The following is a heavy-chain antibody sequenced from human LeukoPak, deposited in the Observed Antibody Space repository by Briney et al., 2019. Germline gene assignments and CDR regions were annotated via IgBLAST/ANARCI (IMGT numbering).Heavy chain of an antibody. CDR2: ISSSGSTI. V-gene: IGHV3-48*01. D-gene: IGHD3-3*01. J-gene: IGHJ4*02. CDR1: GFTVSSNY. Sequence: PGGSLRLSCAASGFTVSSNYMSWVRQAPWKGLEWVSYISSSGSTIYYTDSVKGRFTISRDNSKNTLYLQMNSLRAEDTAVYYCARVEGDFWSGYSTFDYWGQGTLVTVSS. CDR3: ARVEGDFWSGYSTFDY.